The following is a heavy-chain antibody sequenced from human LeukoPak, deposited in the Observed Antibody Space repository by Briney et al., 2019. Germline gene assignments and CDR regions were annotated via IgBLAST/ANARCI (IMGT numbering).Heavy chain of an antibody. D-gene: IGHD1-26*01. J-gene: IGHJ3*01. CDR1: GGSVESADYY. CDR3: ARDQGGGSHRRAFDL. V-gene: IGHV4-61*08. CDR2: MYHTGSS. Sequence: SETLSLTCTVSGGSVESADYYWSWIRQPPGKGLEWIGYMYHTGSSNYNPSLKSRVTISLDMSKDQFSLKLTSVTAADTAMYYCARDQGGGSHRRAFDLWGQGTMVTVSS.